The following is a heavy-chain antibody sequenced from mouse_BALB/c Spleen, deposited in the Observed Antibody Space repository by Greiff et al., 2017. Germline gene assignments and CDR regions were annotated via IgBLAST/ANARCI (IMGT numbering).Heavy chain of an antibody. J-gene: IGHJ3*01. V-gene: IGHV3-8*02. D-gene: IGHD2-1*01. CDR2: ISYSGST. Sequence: EVKLLESGPSLVKPSQTLSLTCSVTGDSITSGYWNWIRKFPGNKLEYMGYISYSGSTYYNPSLKSRISITRDTSKNQYYLQLNSVTTEDTATYYCARWDGNYVAWFAYWGQGTLVTVSA. CDR1: GDSITSGY. CDR3: ARWDGNYVAWFAY.